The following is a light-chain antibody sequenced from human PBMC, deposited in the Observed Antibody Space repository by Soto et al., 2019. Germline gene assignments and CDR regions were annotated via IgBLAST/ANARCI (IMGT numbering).Light chain of an antibody. CDR2: DVS. Sequence: QSALTQPASVSGSPGQSITISCTGTSSDVGGYRYVPWYQHHPGKAPKLMIYDVSNRPSGVSNRFSDSKSGNTASLTISGLQAEDEADYYCSSYTSSSTLVFGGGTKLTVL. V-gene: IGLV2-14*03. J-gene: IGLJ3*02. CDR1: SSDVGGYRY. CDR3: SSYTSSSTLV.